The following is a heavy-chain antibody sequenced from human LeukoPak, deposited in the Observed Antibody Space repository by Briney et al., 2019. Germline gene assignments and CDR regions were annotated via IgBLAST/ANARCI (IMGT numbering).Heavy chain of an antibody. CDR3: ARDRYSSGQRGIGAEYFQH. CDR2: IITSSGGT. CDR1: GYTFTGYY. V-gene: IGHV1-2*02. Sequence: ASVKVSCKASGYTFTGYYMHWVRQAPGQGLEWMGWIITSSGGTNYAQKFQGRVTMTRDTSISTAYMELSRLRSDDTAVYYCARDRYSSGQRGIGAEYFQHWGRGTLVTVPS. J-gene: IGHJ1*01. D-gene: IGHD6-19*01.